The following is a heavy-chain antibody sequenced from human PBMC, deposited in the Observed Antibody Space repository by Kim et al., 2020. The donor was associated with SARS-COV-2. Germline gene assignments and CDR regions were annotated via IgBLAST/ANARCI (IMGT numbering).Heavy chain of an antibody. CDR3: AKREVYRGVDF. J-gene: IGHJ4*02. V-gene: IGHV3-23*01. D-gene: IGHD3-10*01. CDR1: EFAFSSYS. Sequence: GGSLRLSCAASEFAFSSYSMSWVRQAPGKGLESVSVITAGGGTTYYADSVKGRFIISRDNSKNTLYLQMNSLRAEDTALYFCAKREVYRGVDFWGQGTL. CDR2: ITAGGGTT.